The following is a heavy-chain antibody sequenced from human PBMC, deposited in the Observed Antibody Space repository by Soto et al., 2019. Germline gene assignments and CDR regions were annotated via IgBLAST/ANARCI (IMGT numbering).Heavy chain of an antibody. J-gene: IGHJ6*02. Sequence: GGSLRLSCAASGVTLISYAMSWVRQATGKGLEWVCGIKSKTDGGTADYAAPVKGRFTISRDDSKNTLYLQMNSLKTEDTAVYYCTTDLEDIVLMVYAIDYYYGMDVWGQGTTVTVSS. CDR1: GVTLISYA. D-gene: IGHD2-8*01. CDR2: IKSKTDGGTA. CDR3: TTDLEDIVLMVYAIDYYYGMDV. V-gene: IGHV3-15*01.